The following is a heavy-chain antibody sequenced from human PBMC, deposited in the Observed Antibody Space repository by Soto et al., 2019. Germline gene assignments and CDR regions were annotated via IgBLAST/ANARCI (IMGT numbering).Heavy chain of an antibody. D-gene: IGHD4-4*01. CDR1: GFTFSGSA. J-gene: IGHJ4*02. CDR2: IRSKANSYET. CDR3: TRHLNAGYSLDY. V-gene: IGHV3-73*01. Sequence: GGSLRLSCAASGFTFSGSAMHWVRQASGKGLEWVGRIRSKANSYETAYAASVKGRFTISRDDSKNTAYLQMNSLKTEDTAVYYCTRHLNAGYSLDYWGQGTLVTVPQ.